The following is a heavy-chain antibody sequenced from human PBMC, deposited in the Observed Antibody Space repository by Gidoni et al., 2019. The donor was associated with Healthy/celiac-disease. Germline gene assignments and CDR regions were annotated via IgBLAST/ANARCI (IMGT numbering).Heavy chain of an antibody. CDR3: ARDGIVVVPAAINYYYYGMDV. D-gene: IGHD2-2*02. CDR2: IWYDGSNK. J-gene: IGHJ6*02. Sequence: QVQLVESGGSLVQPGRSRILSCAASGFPFITLGIHWVRQAPGKGLEWVAVIWYDGSNKYYADSVKGRFTISRDNSKNTLYLQMNSLRAEDTAVYYCARDGIVVVPAAINYYYYGMDVWGQGTTVTVSS. CDR1: GFPFITLG. V-gene: IGHV3-33*01.